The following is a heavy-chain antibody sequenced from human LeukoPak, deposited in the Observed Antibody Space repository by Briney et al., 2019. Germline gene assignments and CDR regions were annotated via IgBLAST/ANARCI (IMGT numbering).Heavy chain of an antibody. CDR1: GYTFTSYG. CDR3: AGGYCSSTSCYTWGRGAYGMDV. CDR2: ISAYNGNT. D-gene: IGHD2-2*02. J-gene: IGHJ6*02. Sequence: ASVKVCCKASGYTFTSYGISWVRQAPGQGLEWMGWISAYNGNTNYAQKLQGRVTMTTDTSTSTAYMELRSLRSDDTAVYYCAGGYCSSTSCYTWGRGAYGMDVWGQGTTVTVSS. V-gene: IGHV1-18*01.